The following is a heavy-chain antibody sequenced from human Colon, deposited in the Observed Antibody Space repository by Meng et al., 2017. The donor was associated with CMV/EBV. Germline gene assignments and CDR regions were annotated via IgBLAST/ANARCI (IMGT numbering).Heavy chain of an antibody. CDR3: VTSQILLPPFDY. V-gene: IGHV5-51*01. CDR2: MYPADSDV. D-gene: IGHD2-15*01. J-gene: IGHJ4*01. CDR1: GFGFTNLW. Sequence: GESLKISCKGSGFGFTNLWIGWVRQMPGKGLEWVGIMYPADSDVRYSPSFQGHVTISADRSIRTAYLQWSSLRASDTAMYYCVTSQILLPPFDYWGHGTLVTVSS.